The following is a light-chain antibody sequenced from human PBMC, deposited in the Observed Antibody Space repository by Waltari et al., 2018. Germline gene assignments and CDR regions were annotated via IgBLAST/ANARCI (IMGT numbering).Light chain of an antibody. CDR2: KAS. Sequence: DIQMTQSPSTLSASVGDRVTITCRASQSISSWLAWYQQKQGNAPKRLFYKASSLESGVPSRFSGSGSGTEFTLTISSLQPDDFATYYCQQYNSYLLTFGGGTKVEIK. CDR3: QQYNSYLLT. V-gene: IGKV1-5*03. J-gene: IGKJ4*01. CDR1: QSISSW.